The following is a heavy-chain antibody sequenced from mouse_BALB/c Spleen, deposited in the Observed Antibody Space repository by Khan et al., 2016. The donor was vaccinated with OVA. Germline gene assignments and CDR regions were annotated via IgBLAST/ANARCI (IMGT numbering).Heavy chain of an antibody. CDR2: IYPGSDNA. CDR1: GYTFTYYV. V-gene: IGHV1-81*01. D-gene: IGHD2-3*01. Sequence: QVQLQQSGPELVKPGASVKMSCKASGYTFTYYVITWVKQRTGQGLEWIGEIYPGSDNAYYNERFKGKATLTADKSSNTTHMQLRSLTSEDSAVYFCARGDGYYVYLDYWGQGTTLTVSS. CDR3: ARGDGYYVYLDY. J-gene: IGHJ2*01.